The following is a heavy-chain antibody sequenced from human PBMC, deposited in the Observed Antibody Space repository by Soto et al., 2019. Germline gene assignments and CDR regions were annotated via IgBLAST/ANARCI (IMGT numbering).Heavy chain of an antibody. Sequence: QVQLVESGGGVVQPGRSLRLSCAASGFTFSSYGMHWVRQAPGKGLEWVAVIWYDGSNKYYADSVKGRFTISRDNSKNTLYLQMNSLRAEDTAVYYCARPMDMYSSPRSVFDYWGQGTLVTVSS. D-gene: IGHD6-13*01. J-gene: IGHJ4*02. CDR3: ARPMDMYSSPRSVFDY. CDR2: IWYDGSNK. V-gene: IGHV3-33*01. CDR1: GFTFSSYG.